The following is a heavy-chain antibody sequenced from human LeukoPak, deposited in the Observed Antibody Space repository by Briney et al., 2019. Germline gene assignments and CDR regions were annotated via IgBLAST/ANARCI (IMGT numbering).Heavy chain of an antibody. V-gene: IGHV4-34*01. CDR2: INHSGST. Sequence: SETLSLTCAVYGGSFSGYYWSWIRQPPGKGLEWIGEINHSGSTNYNPSLKSRVTISVDTSKNQFSLKVTSVTAADTAVYYCARDNFWSGYYGWFDPWGQGTLVTVSS. D-gene: IGHD3-3*01. CDR1: GGSFSGYY. J-gene: IGHJ5*02. CDR3: ARDNFWSGYYGWFDP.